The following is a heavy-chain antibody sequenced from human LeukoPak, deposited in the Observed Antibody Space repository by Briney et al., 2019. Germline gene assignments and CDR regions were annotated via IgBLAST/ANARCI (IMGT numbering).Heavy chain of an antibody. J-gene: IGHJ4*02. D-gene: IGHD2-15*01. CDR3: TTDTWYSAGH. CDR1: GFIFSGSW. V-gene: IGHV3-7*03. Sequence: PGGSLRLSCTASGFIFSGSWMAWIRQAPGKGLEWVAIIKKDGSEKNYVDSMKGRFTISRDNAKNSLFLQMNSLRAEDTAIYYCTTDTWYSAGHWGQGTLVTVSS. CDR2: IKKDGSEK.